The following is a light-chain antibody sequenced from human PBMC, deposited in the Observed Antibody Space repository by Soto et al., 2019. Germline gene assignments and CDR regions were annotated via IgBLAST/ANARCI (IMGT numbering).Light chain of an antibody. Sequence: DIQMTQSPSTLSASVGDRVTITCRASQSISTWLAWYQQEPGKAHKLLIHKAYSLQSGVQSRFSGSGSGTDFTLTITSLQSEDFGVYFCQQYKDWPTTFGQGTKVDIK. V-gene: IGKV1-5*03. CDR3: QQYKDWPTT. CDR2: KAY. CDR1: QSISTW. J-gene: IGKJ1*01.